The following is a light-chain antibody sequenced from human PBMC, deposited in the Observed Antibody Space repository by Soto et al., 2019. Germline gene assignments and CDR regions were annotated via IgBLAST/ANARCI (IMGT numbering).Light chain of an antibody. J-gene: IGKJ1*01. CDR2: KTS. Sequence: IQMTQSPSTLSASVGDTVTITCRASESIYSWLAWYKQIPGKAPQLLIYKTSTLQGGVPSRFSGSGSGADYTLTISILQPDDFAKYFCQEYNTNSLTFGQGTSVEI. CDR3: QEYNTNSLT. CDR1: ESIYSW. V-gene: IGKV1-5*03.